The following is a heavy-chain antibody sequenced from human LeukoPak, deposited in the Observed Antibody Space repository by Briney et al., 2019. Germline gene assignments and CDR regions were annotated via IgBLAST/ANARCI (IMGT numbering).Heavy chain of an antibody. V-gene: IGHV1-69*06. CDR3: AGAGDNDFWSGSDGGDNWFDP. Sequence: SVKVSCKASGGTFSSYAISWVRQAPGQGLEWMGGIIPIFGTANYAQKFQGRVTITADKSTSTAYMELSSLRSEDTAVYYCAGAGDNDFWSGSDGGDNWFDPWGQGTLVTVSS. CDR1: GGTFSSYA. CDR2: IIPIFGTA. J-gene: IGHJ5*02. D-gene: IGHD3-3*01.